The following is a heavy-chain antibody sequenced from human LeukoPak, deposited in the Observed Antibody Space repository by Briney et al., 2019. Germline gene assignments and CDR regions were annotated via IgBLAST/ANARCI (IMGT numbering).Heavy chain of an antibody. J-gene: IGHJ6*03. D-gene: IGHD3-10*01. CDR3: ARDEGGWLSATLGGLFASYYTYYYMDV. Sequence: GASVTVSFKASGYTFTMYYIHWVRQAPGQGLEWMGVINPTDGATTYAQRFQGRVTMTRDMSTTTVNMDLRRLRSVDTAVYCGARDEGGWLSATLGGLFASYYTYYYMDVWGRGTTVTVSS. CDR1: GYTFTMYY. CDR2: INPTDGAT. V-gene: IGHV1-46*01.